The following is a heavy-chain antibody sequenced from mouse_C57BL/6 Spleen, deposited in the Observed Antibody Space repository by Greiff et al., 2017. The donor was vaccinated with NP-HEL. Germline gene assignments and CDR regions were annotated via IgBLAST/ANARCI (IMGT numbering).Heavy chain of an antibody. D-gene: IGHD1-1*01. V-gene: IGHV1-15*01. CDR1: GYTFTDYE. CDR3: TRHGTVYGYFDV. J-gene: IGHJ1*03. Sequence: QVQLKQSGAELVRPGASVTLSCKASGYTFTDYEMHWVKQTPVHGLEWIGAIDPETGGTSYNQKFKGKAILTADKSSSTAYMELRSLTSEDSAVYYCTRHGTVYGYFDVWGTGTTVTVSS. CDR2: IDPETGGT.